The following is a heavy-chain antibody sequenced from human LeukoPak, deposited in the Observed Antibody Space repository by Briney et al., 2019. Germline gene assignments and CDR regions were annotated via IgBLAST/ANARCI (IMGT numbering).Heavy chain of an antibody. D-gene: IGHD1-26*01. J-gene: IGHJ4*02. V-gene: IGHV4-59*01. CDR2: VYYSGGGT. CDR1: RGSITDNY. CDR3: ARDTGWSYPSDN. Sequence: SETLSLTCTVSRGSITDNYGSWIRQPPGKGPEWIGYVYYSGGGTNYNPSLKSRVTMSVDTSKNHFSLKLGSVTAADTAVYYCARDTGWSYPSDNWGQGTLVTVSS.